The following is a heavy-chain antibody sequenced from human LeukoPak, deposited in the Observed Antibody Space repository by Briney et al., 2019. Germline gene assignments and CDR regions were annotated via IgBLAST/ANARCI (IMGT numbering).Heavy chain of an antibody. CDR3: ASARPPDY. D-gene: IGHD6-6*01. Sequence: SETLSLTCTVSDDSISDYYRGWIRQPPGKGLEWIGYIHNSGTSTYNLSLKSRVTISADTSKNQFSLKLNSMTTADTAVYYCASARPPDYWGQGTLVTVSS. V-gene: IGHV4-59*01. J-gene: IGHJ4*02. CDR1: DDSISDYY. CDR2: IHNSGTS.